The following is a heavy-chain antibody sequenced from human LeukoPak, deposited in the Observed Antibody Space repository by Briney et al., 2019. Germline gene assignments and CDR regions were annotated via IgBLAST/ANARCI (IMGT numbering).Heavy chain of an antibody. V-gene: IGHV3-30-3*01. J-gene: IGHJ4*02. CDR2: ISYDGSNK. CDR1: GFTFSSYA. CDR3: ARANDSWSAPGL. Sequence: PGRSLRLSCAASGFTFSSYAMHWVRQAPGKGLEWVAVISYDGSNKYYADSVKGRFTISRDNSKNTLYLQMNSLRAEDTAVYYCARANDSWSAPGLWGQGTLVTVSS. D-gene: IGHD3-3*01.